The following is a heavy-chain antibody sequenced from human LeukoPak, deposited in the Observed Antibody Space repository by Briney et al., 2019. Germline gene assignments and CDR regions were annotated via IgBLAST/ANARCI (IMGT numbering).Heavy chain of an antibody. CDR3: ARGRYCSGGSCPYYYGMDV. CDR2: INHSGST. J-gene: IGHJ6*02. CDR1: GGSFSGYY. Sequence: SETLSLTCAVYGGSFSGYYWSWIRQPPGRGLEWIGEINHSGSTNYNPSLKSRVTISVDTSKNQFSLKLSPVTAADTAVYYCARGRYCSGGSCPYYYGMDVWGQGTTVTVSS. V-gene: IGHV4-34*01. D-gene: IGHD2-15*01.